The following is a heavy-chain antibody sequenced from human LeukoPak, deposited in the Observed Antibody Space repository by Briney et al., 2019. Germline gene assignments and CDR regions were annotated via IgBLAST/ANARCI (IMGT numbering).Heavy chain of an antibody. J-gene: IGHJ4*02. CDR1: GFTFSSCW. V-gene: IGHV3-7*02. CDR3: ARGHYYSIY. CDR2: INPDGSEK. Sequence: PGGSLRLSCTASGFTFSSCWMTWVRQAPGKGLEWVANINPDGSEKDYVDSVKGRFTISRDNAKNSLDLQMSNLRAEDTAVYFCARGHYYSIYWGLGTLVTVSS.